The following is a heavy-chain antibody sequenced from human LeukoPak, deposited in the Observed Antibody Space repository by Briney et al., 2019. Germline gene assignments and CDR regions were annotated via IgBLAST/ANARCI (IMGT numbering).Heavy chain of an antibody. J-gene: IGHJ4*02. D-gene: IGHD1-26*01. CDR3: ARLGSYSDH. V-gene: IGHV4-4*09. CDR2: IHSSGST. Sequence: SETLSLTCSVSDGTIRSYYWGWIRQPPGKGLEWIGYIHSSGSTHYNPSLRGRVTTSLDTSKNRFSLKLTSVTAADTAVYYCARLGSYSDHWGQGTLVTVSS. CDR1: DGTIRSYY.